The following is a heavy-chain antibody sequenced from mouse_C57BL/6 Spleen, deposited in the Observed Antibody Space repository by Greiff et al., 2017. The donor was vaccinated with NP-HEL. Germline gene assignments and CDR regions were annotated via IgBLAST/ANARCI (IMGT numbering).Heavy chain of an antibody. Sequence: VQLKQSGGDLVKPGGSLKLSCAASGFTFSSYGMSWVRQTPDQRLEWVATISSGGSYTYYPDSVKGRFTISRDNAKNTLYLQMSSLKSEDTAMYYCARQHYGSSLDYWGQGTTLTVSS. CDR1: GFTFSSYG. CDR2: ISSGGSYT. D-gene: IGHD1-1*01. V-gene: IGHV5-6*01. J-gene: IGHJ2*01. CDR3: ARQHYGSSLDY.